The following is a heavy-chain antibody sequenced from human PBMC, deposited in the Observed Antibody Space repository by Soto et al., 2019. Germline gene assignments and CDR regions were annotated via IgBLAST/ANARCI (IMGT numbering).Heavy chain of an antibody. CDR1: GFIVRNIY. D-gene: IGHD2-15*01. CDR2: ISNRGDT. CDR3: AREPRYCRGGSCSITGDAYDI. J-gene: IGHJ3*02. Sequence: GVSLRLSCTASGFIVRNIYVNWVRQAPGKGLEWVSVISNRGDTHYADSVRGRFSLSRDISDNTLHLQMNNLRVEDTAVYYCAREPRYCRGGSCSITGDAYDIWGQGTMVTVSS. V-gene: IGHV3-66*01.